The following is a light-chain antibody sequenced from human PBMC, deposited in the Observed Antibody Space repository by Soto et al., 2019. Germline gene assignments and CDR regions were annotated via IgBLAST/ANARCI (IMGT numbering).Light chain of an antibody. J-gene: IGKJ1*01. CDR1: QDVVNY. Sequence: DIDMTQAPSSLSASVGYRFTITCRACQDVVNYLNWYQQKPGKAPKLLIYKASSLESGVPSRFRGSGSGTEFTLTISSLQPDDFETYYCQQYNSYWWTFGQGTKVDIK. CDR3: QQYNSYWWT. V-gene: IGKV1-5*03. CDR2: KAS.